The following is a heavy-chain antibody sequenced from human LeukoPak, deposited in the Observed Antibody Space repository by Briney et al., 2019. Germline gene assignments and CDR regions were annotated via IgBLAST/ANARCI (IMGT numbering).Heavy chain of an antibody. Sequence: KPGGSLRLSCAASGFTFSSYSMNWVRQAPGKGLEWVSSISSSSSYIYYADSVKGRFTISRDNAKNSLYLQMNSLRAEDTAMYYCARDRGRQQLEYCYYYYYMDVWGKGTTVTVSS. J-gene: IGHJ6*03. CDR1: GFTFSSYS. D-gene: IGHD6-13*01. CDR2: ISSSSSYI. V-gene: IGHV3-21*01. CDR3: ARDRGRQQLEYCYYYYYMDV.